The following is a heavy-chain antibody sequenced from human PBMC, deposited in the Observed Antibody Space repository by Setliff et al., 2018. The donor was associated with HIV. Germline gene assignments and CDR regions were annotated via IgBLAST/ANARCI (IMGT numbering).Heavy chain of an antibody. V-gene: IGHV1-69*13. Sequence: SVKVSCKASGGSFSSYGVSWVRQAPGQGLEWMGESIPIFRTGNYAQNFQGRVTITADDSTNTAYMELSGLRSDDTAIYYCARDKVAAALIDAFDIWGQGTKVT. D-gene: IGHD6-13*01. CDR1: GGSFSSYG. CDR3: ARDKVAAALIDAFDI. J-gene: IGHJ3*02. CDR2: SIPIFRTG.